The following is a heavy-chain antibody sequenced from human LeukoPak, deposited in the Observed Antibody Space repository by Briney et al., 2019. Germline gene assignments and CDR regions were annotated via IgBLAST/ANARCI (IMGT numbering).Heavy chain of an antibody. D-gene: IGHD4-11*01. CDR2: ISAYNGNT. J-gene: IGHJ6*02. V-gene: IGHV1-18*01. CDR1: GYTFTSYG. Sequence: EASVKASCKASGYTFTSYGISWVRQAPGQGLEWMGWISAYNGNTNYAQKLQGRVTMTTDTSTSTAYMELRSLRSDDTAVYYCARDGTTENYYYYGMDVWGQGTTVTVSS. CDR3: ARDGTTENYYYYGMDV.